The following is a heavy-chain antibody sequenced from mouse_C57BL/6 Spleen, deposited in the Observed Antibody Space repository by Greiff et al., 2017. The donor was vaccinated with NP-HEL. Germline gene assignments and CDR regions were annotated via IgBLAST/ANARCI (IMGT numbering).Heavy chain of an antibody. V-gene: IGHV1-59*01. CDR1: GYTFTSYW. D-gene: IGHD2-2*01. CDR2: IDPSDSYT. CDR3: ARRGYGYDTAWFAY. J-gene: IGHJ3*01. Sequence: VQLQQPGAELVRPGPSVKLSCKASGYTFTSYWMHWVKQRPGQGLEWIGVIDPSDSYTNYNQKFKGKATLTVDTSSSTAYMQLSSLTSEDSAVYYCARRGYGYDTAWFAYWGQGTLVTVSA.